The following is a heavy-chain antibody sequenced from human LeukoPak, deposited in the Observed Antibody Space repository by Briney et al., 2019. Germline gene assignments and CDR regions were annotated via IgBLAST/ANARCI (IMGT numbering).Heavy chain of an antibody. D-gene: IGHD3-22*01. CDR2: VHRSGSV. CDR1: GGSFSGYS. CDR3: AGGPQYFDSTGYPQDILTN. J-gene: IGHJ4*02. Sequence: SETLSLTCDVSGGSFSGYSWSWIRQPPGGGLEWIGQVHRSGSVNYNPSLRSRVTMSLGTSKGHFSLTLTSVTAADTAVYYCAGGPQYFDSTGYPQDILTNWGQGTLVTVSS. V-gene: IGHV4-34*01.